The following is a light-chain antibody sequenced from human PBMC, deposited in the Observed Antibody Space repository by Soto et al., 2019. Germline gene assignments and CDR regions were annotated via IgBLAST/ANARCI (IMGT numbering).Light chain of an antibody. Sequence: DIQMCESPSSLSASVGDRVTITCRASQSISVYLNWYQQRPGKAPKLLIYDASSLESGVPSRFSGSGSGTEFTLTIRSLKTDDFATYYCQQFNSYSPGALGQGNKGDIK. V-gene: IGKV1-5*01. CDR1: QSISVY. CDR2: DAS. CDR3: QQFNSYSPGA. J-gene: IGKJ1*01.